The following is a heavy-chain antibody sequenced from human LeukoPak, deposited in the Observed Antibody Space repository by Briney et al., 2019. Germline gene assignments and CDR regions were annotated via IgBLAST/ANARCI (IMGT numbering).Heavy chain of an antibody. CDR1: GFTFSSYA. Sequence: GGSLRLSCAASGFTFSSYAMHWVRQAPGKGLEWVAVISYDGSNKYYADSVKGRFTISRDNSKNTLYLQMNSLRAEDTVVYYCARAGSRYYDSSGYTDYWGQGTLVTVSS. J-gene: IGHJ4*02. CDR3: ARAGSRYYDSSGYTDY. CDR2: ISYDGSNK. V-gene: IGHV3-30-3*01. D-gene: IGHD3-22*01.